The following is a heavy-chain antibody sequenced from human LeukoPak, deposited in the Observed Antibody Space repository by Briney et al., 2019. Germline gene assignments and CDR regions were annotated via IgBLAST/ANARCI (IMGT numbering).Heavy chain of an antibody. D-gene: IGHD6-13*01. CDR1: GFTFSSYA. CDR3: AKDISTRWYSSTPLPGDY. Sequence: GGSLRLSCAASGFTFSSYAMTWVRQAPGRGLEWVSGITGSGGNTYYADSVKGRFTISRDNSKNTLYLQMSSLRAEDTAIYYCAKDISTRWYSSTPLPGDYWGQGTLVTVSS. V-gene: IGHV3-23*01. J-gene: IGHJ4*02. CDR2: ITGSGGNT.